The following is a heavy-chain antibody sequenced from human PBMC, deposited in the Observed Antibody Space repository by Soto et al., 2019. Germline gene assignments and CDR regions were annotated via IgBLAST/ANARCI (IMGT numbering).Heavy chain of an antibody. CDR3: ARDLGPFDY. Sequence: GGSLRLSCAASGFTLSRHTMNWVRQAPGKGLEWVSFIGSRTSDIYYADSVKGRFTISRDNAKNTLYLQMNSLRAEDTAVYYCARDLGPFDYWGQGTLVTVSS. J-gene: IGHJ4*02. CDR1: GFTLSRHT. V-gene: IGHV3-21*01. CDR2: IGSRTSDI. D-gene: IGHD3-3*01.